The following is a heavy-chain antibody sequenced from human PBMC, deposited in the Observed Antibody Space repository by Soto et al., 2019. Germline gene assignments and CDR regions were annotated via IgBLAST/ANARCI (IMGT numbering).Heavy chain of an antibody. CDR1: GFTFSSYA. CDR3: AFSGRLYYYYGMDV. D-gene: IGHD1-26*01. V-gene: IGHV3-23*01. J-gene: IGHJ6*02. CDR2: ISGSGGST. Sequence: VGSLRLSCAASGFTFSSYAMRWVRQAPGKGLEWVSAISGSGGSTYYADSVKGRFTISRDNSKNTLYLQMNSLRAEDTAVYYCAFSGRLYYYYGMDVWGQGTTVTVS.